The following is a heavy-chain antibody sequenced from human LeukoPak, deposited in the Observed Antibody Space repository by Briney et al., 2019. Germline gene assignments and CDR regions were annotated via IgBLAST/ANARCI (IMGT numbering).Heavy chain of an antibody. D-gene: IGHD3-22*01. CDR1: GGSINSTSYY. J-gene: IGHJ4*02. CDR3: ARDRYYYDSSGYRPLDY. V-gene: IGHV4-39*07. Sequence: SETLSLTCTVSGGSINSTSYYWGWIRQPPGKGLEWIGTIYYSGSTYYNPSLKSRVTISVDTSKNQFSLKLSSVTAADTAVYYCARDRYYYDSSGYRPLDYWGQGTLVTVSS. CDR2: IYYSGST.